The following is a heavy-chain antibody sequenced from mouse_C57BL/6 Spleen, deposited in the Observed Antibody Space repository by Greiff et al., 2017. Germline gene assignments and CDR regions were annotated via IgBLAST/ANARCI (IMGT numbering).Heavy chain of an antibody. CDR3: AKNGGYYEGYAMDY. V-gene: IGHV2-4*01. J-gene: IGHJ4*01. CDR1: GFSLTSYG. Sequence: QVQLQQSGPGLVQPSQSLSITCTVSGFSLTSYGVHWVRQPPGKGLEWLGVIWSGGSTDYNAACISRLSISKDNSKSQVFFKMNSRHADDTAIYYCAKNGGYYEGYAMDYWGQGTSVTVSS. CDR2: IWSGGST. D-gene: IGHD2-3*01.